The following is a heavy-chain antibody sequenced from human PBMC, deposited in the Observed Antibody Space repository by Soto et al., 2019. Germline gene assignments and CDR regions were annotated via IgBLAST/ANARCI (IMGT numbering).Heavy chain of an antibody. D-gene: IGHD3-9*01. Sequence: QVQLQESGPGLVKPSETLSLTCTVSVGSISSYSWSWIRQPAGKGLEWIGRIYTSGSTNYNPYLKSRVTMSVDTSKNQFSLKLSSVTAADTAVYYCARGYYDMLTGPTTYNWFDPWGQGTLVTVSS. V-gene: IGHV4-4*07. CDR3: ARGYYDMLTGPTTYNWFDP. CDR1: VGSISSYS. CDR2: IYTSGST. J-gene: IGHJ5*02.